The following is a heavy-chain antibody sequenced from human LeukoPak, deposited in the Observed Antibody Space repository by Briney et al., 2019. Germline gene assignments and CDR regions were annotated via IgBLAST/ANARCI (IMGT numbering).Heavy chain of an antibody. CDR3: ARDYNQAYDFWSGPIGY. J-gene: IGHJ4*02. CDR2: INPSGGST. CDR1: GYTFTGYY. Sequence: ASVKVSCKASGYTFTGYYMHWVRQAPGQGLEWMGIINPSGGSTSYAQKFQGRVTMTRDTSTSTVYMELSSLRSEDTAVYYCARDYNQAYDFWSGPIGYWGQGTLVTVSS. V-gene: IGHV1-46*01. D-gene: IGHD3-3*01.